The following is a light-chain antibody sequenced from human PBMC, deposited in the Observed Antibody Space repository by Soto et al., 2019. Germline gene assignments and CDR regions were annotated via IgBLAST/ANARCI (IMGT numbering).Light chain of an antibody. V-gene: IGKV3-20*01. CDR2: GTS. CDR3: QQYGSSPLT. Sequence: EIVLPQPPGTLSLSPGERATLSCRASQNVGSRYLAWYQQKPGQAPRLLIYGTSNRATGIPDRFSGSGYGTDFSLTISSLEPGDLSVYYCQQYGSSPLTVGQGTKVEIK. J-gene: IGKJ1*01. CDR1: QNVGSRY.